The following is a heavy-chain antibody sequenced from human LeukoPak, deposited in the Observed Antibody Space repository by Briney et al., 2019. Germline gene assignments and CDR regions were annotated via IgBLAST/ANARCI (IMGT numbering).Heavy chain of an antibody. J-gene: IGHJ4*02. V-gene: IGHV1-69*04. CDR2: IIPIFGIA. D-gene: IGHD1-26*01. CDR1: GGTFSSYA. Sequence: SVKVSCKASGGTFSSYAISWVRQAPGQGLEWMGRIIPIFGIANYAQKFQGRVTITADKSTSTAYMELSSLRSEDTAVYYCARSMPDSGSPTHFDYWGQGTLVTVSS. CDR3: ARSMPDSGSPTHFDY.